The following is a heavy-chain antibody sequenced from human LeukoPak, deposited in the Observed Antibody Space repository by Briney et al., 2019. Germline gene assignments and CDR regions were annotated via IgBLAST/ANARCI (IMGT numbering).Heavy chain of an antibody. V-gene: IGHV1-69-2*01. CDR1: GYTFTDYY. Sequence: ASVKISCKFSGYTFTDYYMHWVQQAPGKGLEWMGLVDPEDGETIYAEKFQGRVTITADTSTDTAYMELSSLRSEDTAVYYCATLASGSLVPYYFDYWGQGTLVTVSS. D-gene: IGHD1-26*01. CDR2: VDPEDGET. CDR3: ATLASGSLVPYYFDY. J-gene: IGHJ4*02.